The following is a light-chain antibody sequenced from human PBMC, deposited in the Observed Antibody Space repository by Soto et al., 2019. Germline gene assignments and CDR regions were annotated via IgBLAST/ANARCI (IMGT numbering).Light chain of an antibody. CDR2: GAS. V-gene: IGKV3-20*01. CDR1: QSVSSSY. CDR3: QQYGSSPGT. J-gene: IGKJ1*01. Sequence: EIVLTQSPGTLSLSPGERATLSCRASQSVSSSYLAWYQQKAGQAPSLLIYGASSRATGIPDRFSGSGSGTDFTLTISRLEPEDFAVYYCQQYGSSPGTFGQGTKVEIK.